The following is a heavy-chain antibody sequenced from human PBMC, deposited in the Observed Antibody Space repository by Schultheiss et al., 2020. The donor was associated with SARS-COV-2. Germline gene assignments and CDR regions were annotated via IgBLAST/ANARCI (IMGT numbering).Heavy chain of an antibody. CDR2: IYSGGST. Sequence: GGSLRLSCAASGFTFSNAWMSWVRQAPGKGLEWVSVIYSGGSTYYADSVKGRFTISRDNSKNTLYLQMNSLRAEDTAVYYCARNYGMDVWGQGTTVTVSS. CDR3: ARNYGMDV. J-gene: IGHJ6*02. V-gene: IGHV3-53*01. CDR1: GFTFSNAW.